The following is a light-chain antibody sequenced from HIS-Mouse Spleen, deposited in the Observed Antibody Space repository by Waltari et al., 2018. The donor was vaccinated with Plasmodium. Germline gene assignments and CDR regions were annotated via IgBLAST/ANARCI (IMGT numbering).Light chain of an antibody. J-gene: IGLJ2*01. CDR1: SSDVGSYNL. Sequence: QSALTQPASVSGSPGQSITISCTGTSSDVGSYNLVSWYQQHPGKAPKLRIYEGSKRPSGVSNVVSGSKSGNTASLTISGLQAEDEADYYCCSYAGSSTFVVFGGGTKLTVL. CDR3: CSYAGSSTFVV. CDR2: EGS. V-gene: IGLV2-23*03.